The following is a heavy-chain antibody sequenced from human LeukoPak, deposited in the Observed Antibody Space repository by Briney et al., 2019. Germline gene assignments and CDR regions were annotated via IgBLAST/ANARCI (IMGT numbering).Heavy chain of an antibody. CDR1: GYSISSGYY. D-gene: IGHD1-26*01. CDR3: ARAHIPPSGSYPPGDDFDY. Sequence: SETLSLTCIVSGYSISSGYYWSWIRQPPGKGLEWIGEINRSGSTNYNPSLKSRVTISVDTSKNQFSLKLSSVTAADTAVYYCARAHIPPSGSYPPGDDFDYWGQGTLVTVSS. CDR2: INRSGST. J-gene: IGHJ4*02. V-gene: IGHV4-38-2*02.